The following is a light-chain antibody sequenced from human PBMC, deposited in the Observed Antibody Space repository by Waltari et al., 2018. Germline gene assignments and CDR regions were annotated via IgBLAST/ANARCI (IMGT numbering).Light chain of an antibody. CDR2: EVS. J-gene: IGLJ3*02. CDR1: SSAVGGHNY. CDR3: SSYTSSSTGV. V-gene: IGLV2-14*01. Sequence: QSALTQPAPVSGSPGQSITISCTGTSSAVGGHNYVSWYQQHPGKAPKLMMYEVSNRPSGVSNRFSGSKSGNTASLTISGLQAEDEADYYCSSYTSSSTGVFGGGTKLTVL.